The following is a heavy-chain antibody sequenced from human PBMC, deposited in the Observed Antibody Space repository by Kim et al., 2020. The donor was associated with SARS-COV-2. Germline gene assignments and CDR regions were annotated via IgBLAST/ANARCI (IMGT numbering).Heavy chain of an antibody. Sequence: GSTSSHPSLKSRVPISVDTSKNQFSLKLSPVTATDTAVYYCARHGGNTWHWGQGTLVTVSS. CDR2: GST. CDR3: ARHGGNTWH. V-gene: IGHV4-39*01. J-gene: IGHJ4*02. D-gene: IGHD3-3*01.